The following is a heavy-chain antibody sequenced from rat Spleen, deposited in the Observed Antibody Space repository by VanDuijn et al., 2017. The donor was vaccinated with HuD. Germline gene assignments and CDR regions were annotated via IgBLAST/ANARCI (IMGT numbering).Heavy chain of an antibody. Sequence: EVQLVESGGGLVQPGRSLKLSCVASGFTFNSYWMTWIRQAPPKGLEWVATISYDGSNSYYRDSVKGRFTISRDNAKNSLYLQMDSLRSEDTSTYYCAKDIRYFDYWGQGVMVTVSS. J-gene: IGHJ2*01. CDR3: AKDIRYFDY. D-gene: IGHD1-7*01. CDR2: ISYDGSNS. CDR1: GFTFNSYW. V-gene: IGHV5-31*01.